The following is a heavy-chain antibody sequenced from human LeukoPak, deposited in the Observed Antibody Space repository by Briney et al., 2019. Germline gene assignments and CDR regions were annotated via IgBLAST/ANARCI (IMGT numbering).Heavy chain of an antibody. J-gene: IGHJ4*02. D-gene: IGHD3-3*01. CDR2: IHYTGNT. V-gene: IGHV4-39*01. Sequence: PSETLSLTCTVSGGSISSSGHYWGWIRQPTGKGLECIGTIHYTGNTYYNPSLKSRVTISVDTSRNQFSLKLNSVTAADTAIYYCARSGSNFLVDYWGQGTLVTVSS. CDR1: GGSISSSGHY. CDR3: ARSGSNFLVDY.